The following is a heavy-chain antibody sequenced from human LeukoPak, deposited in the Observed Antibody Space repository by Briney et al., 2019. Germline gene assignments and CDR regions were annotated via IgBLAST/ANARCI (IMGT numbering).Heavy chain of an antibody. V-gene: IGHV3-23*01. CDR1: GFPFSAYA. CDR2: IRGSGETT. J-gene: IGHJ4*02. D-gene: IGHD3/OR15-3a*01. CDR3: AKDLSSGTGRGFDY. Sequence: GGSLRLSCVASGFPFSAYAMSWVRQAPGKGLEWGSGIRGSGETTYYAESVKGRFIIQRDNSKNTLYLQMNSLRAEDTALYYCAKDLSSGTGRGFDYWGQGTLVTVSS.